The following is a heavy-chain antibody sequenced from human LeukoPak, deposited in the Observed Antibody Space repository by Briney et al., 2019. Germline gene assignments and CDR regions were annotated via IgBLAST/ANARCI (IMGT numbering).Heavy chain of an antibody. CDR1: GFTFGDYS. J-gene: IGHJ4*02. D-gene: IGHD2-2*01. Sequence: PGGSLRLSCTASGFTFGDYSMSWVRQAPGAGLEWVSAISPAGDSTTDADSVKGRFTISRDNSKSTLYLQMNGLTAEDTALYYCARRLVTAGITDFFDSWGQGTLVSVSS. CDR2: ISPAGDST. V-gene: IGHV3-23*01. CDR3: ARRLVTAGITDFFDS.